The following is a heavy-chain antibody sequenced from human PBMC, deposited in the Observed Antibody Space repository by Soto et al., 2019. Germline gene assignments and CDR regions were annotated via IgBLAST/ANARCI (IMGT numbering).Heavy chain of an antibody. J-gene: IGHJ4*02. CDR2: ISAYNGNT. D-gene: IGHD3-10*01. Sequence: ASVKVSCKASGYTFTTYGVSWVRQAPGQGLEWMGWISAYNGNTNYAQNLQGRVTMTTDTSTSTTYMELRSLRSDDTAVYYCARFYASGSYPYDYWGQGTLVTVSS. CDR3: ARFYASGSYPYDY. CDR1: GYTFTTYG. V-gene: IGHV1-18*01.